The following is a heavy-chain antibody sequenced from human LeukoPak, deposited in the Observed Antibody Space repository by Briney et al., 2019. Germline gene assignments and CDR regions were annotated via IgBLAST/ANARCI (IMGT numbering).Heavy chain of an antibody. CDR3: AKGGPYSSSWYED. D-gene: IGHD6-13*01. CDR1: GFTFSSYS. J-gene: IGHJ4*02. Sequence: GGSLRLSCAASGFTFSSYSMNWVRQAPGKGLEWVSSISSSSSYIYYADSVKGRFTISRDNAKNSLYLQMNSLRAEDTAVYYCAKGGPYSSSWYEDWGQGTLVTVSS. V-gene: IGHV3-21*01. CDR2: ISSSSSYI.